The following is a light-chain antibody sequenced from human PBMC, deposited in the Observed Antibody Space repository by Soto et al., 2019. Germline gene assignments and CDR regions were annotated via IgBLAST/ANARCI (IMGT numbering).Light chain of an antibody. V-gene: IGLV2-8*01. CDR3: CSYAGSNTLI. Sequence: QSALTQPPSASGSPGQSVTISCTGTSSDVGILNYVSWYQQHPDQAPKLLIFEVNKRPSGVPDRFSASKSGNTASLTVSGLQAEDEADYYCCSYAGSNTLIFGGGTK. CDR1: SSDVGILNY. J-gene: IGLJ2*01. CDR2: EVN.